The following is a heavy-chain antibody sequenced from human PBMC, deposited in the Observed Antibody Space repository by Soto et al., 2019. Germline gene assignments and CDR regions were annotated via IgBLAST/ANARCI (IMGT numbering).Heavy chain of an antibody. D-gene: IGHD1-1*01. J-gene: IGHJ6*02. CDR1: GGTFSSYA. Sequence: GASVKVSCKASGGTFSSYAMSWVRQAPGQGLEWMGGIIPIFGTANYAQKFQGRVTITADESTSTAYMELSSLRSEDTAVYYCANNKLEYPPYYYYGMDVWGQGTTVTVSS. V-gene: IGHV1-69*13. CDR2: IIPIFGTA. CDR3: ANNKLEYPPYYYYGMDV.